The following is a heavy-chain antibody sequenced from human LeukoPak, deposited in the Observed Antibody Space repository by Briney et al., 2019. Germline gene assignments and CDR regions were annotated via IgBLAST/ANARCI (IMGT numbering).Heavy chain of an antibody. V-gene: IGHV3-53*01. Sequence: GGSLRLSCAASGFTVSSNCMSWVRQAPGKGLEWVSIIYSGGSTYYADSVKGRFTISRDNSKNTLYLQMNSLRAEDTAVYYCARDPTATTDYWGQGTLVTVSS. CDR1: GFTVSSNC. D-gene: IGHD1-7*01. CDR2: IYSGGST. CDR3: ARDPTATTDY. J-gene: IGHJ4*02.